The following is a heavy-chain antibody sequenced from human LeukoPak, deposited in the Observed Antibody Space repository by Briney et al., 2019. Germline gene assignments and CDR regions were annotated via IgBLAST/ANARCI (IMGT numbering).Heavy chain of an antibody. J-gene: IGHJ5*02. CDR1: GLTFSDYY. CDR2: ISSSGSTI. Sequence: KPGGSLRLSSAASGLTFSDYYMSWIRQAPGKGLEWVSYISSSGSTIYYADSVKGRFTISRDNAKNSLYLQMNSLRAEDTAVYYCARRFWSGYYNWFDPWGQGTLVTVSS. CDR3: ARRFWSGYYNWFDP. D-gene: IGHD3-3*01. V-gene: IGHV3-11*04.